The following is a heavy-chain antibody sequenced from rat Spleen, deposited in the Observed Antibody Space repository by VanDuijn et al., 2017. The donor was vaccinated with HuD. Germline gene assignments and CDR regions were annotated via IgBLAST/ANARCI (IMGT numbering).Heavy chain of an antibody. J-gene: IGHJ2*01. D-gene: IGHD4-3*01. CDR1: GFTFSNYD. V-gene: IGHV5S13*01. CDR2: ISSGGGNT. Sequence: EVQLVESGGGLVQPGRSLKLSCAASGFTFSNYDMAWVRQAPTKGLEWIASISSGGGNTYYRDSVKGRFTISRDNAKNTQYLQMDSLRSEDTATYYCARHPSYNSGYYFDYWGQGVMVTVSS. CDR3: ARHPSYNSGYYFDY.